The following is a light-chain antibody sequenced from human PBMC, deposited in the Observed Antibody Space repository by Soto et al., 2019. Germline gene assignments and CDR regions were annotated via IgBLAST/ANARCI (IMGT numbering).Light chain of an antibody. CDR1: SSNIGAYYD. CDR2: SNT. CDR3: QSYDTSLRDYV. J-gene: IGLJ1*01. V-gene: IGLV1-40*01. Sequence: QSALTQPPPVSGAPGQRVTISCTGSSSNIGAYYDVHWYQQVPGTAPKLLIFSNTNRPSGVPDRFSGSKSGTSASLAITGLQAEDEADYYCQSYDTSLRDYVFGTGTKVTVL.